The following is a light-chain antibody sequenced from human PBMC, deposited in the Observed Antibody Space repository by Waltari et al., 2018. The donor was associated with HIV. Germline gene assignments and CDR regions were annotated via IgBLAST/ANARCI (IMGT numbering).Light chain of an antibody. J-gene: IGLJ2*01. CDR3: SSYTSTGTWV. CDR2: DVI. CDR1: TSDVGGSIY. V-gene: IGLV2-14*03. Sequence: QSALAQPASVSGSPGQSITISCSGTTSDVGGSIYVSWYQHHPGKGPRLIIFDVIKRPPGIPVLFSGSKSGNTASLTISGLQTEDEADYYCSSYTSTGTWVFGGGTKLTVL.